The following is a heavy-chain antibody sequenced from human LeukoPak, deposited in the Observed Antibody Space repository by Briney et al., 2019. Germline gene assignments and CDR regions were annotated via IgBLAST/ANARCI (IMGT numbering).Heavy chain of an antibody. CDR1: GCTFSRAG. V-gene: IGHV3-23*01. CDR3: SKHSGSYSIYYVDP. J-gene: IGHJ5*02. CDR2: ISNTAYNT. D-gene: IGHD1-26*01. Sequence: GGALRLTCGATGCTFSRAGMSGVRQAPGRGLEWVSTISNTAYNTYYADSVKGRFTISRDNSANTVSLQMNSLTAEDTALYYCSKHSGSYSIYYVDPWGKGTQVTV.